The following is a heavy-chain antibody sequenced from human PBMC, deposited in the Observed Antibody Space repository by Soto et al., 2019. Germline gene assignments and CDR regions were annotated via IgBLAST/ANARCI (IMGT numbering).Heavy chain of an antibody. Sequence: QLQLQESGPGLVKPSETLSLTCTVSGGSISSSSYYWGWIRQPPGKGLEWIGSIYYSGSTYYNPSLKSRVTISVDTSKNQFSLKLSSVTAADTAVYYCARQPDYYDSSGYIERVFDYWGQGTLVTVSS. D-gene: IGHD3-22*01. CDR2: IYYSGST. CDR3: ARQPDYYDSSGYIERVFDY. V-gene: IGHV4-39*01. J-gene: IGHJ4*02. CDR1: GGSISSSSYY.